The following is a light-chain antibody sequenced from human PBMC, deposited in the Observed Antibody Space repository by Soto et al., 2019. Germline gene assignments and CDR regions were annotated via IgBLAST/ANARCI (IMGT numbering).Light chain of an antibody. Sequence: QSVLTQPRSVSGSPGHSVTISCTGTSSDVGGYDFVSWYQQHPAKAPKLIIFDVTKRPSGVPDRFSGSKSGNTASLTISGLQAEDEADYYCCSFAGSYTLYVFGTGTKVTV. CDR2: DVT. J-gene: IGLJ1*01. V-gene: IGLV2-11*01. CDR1: SSDVGGYDF. CDR3: CSFAGSYTLYV.